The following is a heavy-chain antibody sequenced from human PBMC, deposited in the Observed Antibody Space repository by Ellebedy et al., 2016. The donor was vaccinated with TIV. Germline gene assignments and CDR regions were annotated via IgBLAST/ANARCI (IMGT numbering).Heavy chain of an antibody. D-gene: IGHD6-13*01. J-gene: IGHJ4*02. Sequence: GGSLRLXXAASGFTFSSYGMHWVRQAPGKGLEWVAVIWYDGSNKYYADSVKGRFTISRDNSKNTLYLQMNSLRAEDTAVYYCARDRASSWYPQWSYWGQGTLVTVSS. CDR1: GFTFSSYG. CDR3: ARDRASSWYPQWSY. CDR2: IWYDGSNK. V-gene: IGHV3-33*01.